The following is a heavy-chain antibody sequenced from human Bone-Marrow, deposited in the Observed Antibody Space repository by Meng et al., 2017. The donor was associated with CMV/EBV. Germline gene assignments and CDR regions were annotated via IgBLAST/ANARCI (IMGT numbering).Heavy chain of an antibody. Sequence: ASVKVSCKASGYTFTSYDINWVRQATGQGLEWMGWMNPNSGNTGYAQKFQGRVTMTRNTSISTAYMELSSLRSEDTAVYYCARDGGGSGWYYYGMDVWGQGTTVTVSS. V-gene: IGHV1-8*01. D-gene: IGHD6-19*01. CDR2: MNPNSGNT. CDR1: GYTFTSYD. CDR3: ARDGGGSGWYYYGMDV. J-gene: IGHJ6*02.